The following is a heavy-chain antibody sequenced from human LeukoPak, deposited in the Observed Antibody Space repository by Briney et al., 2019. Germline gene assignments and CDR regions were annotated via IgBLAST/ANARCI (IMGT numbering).Heavy chain of an antibody. CDR1: GYTFTSYG. CDR3: ARDCDRSGYYCY. J-gene: IGHJ4*02. CDR2: ISGYNGNT. V-gene: IGHV1-18*01. D-gene: IGHD3-22*01. Sequence: ASVKVSCKASGYTFTSYGITWVRQAPGQGLEWMGWISGYNGNTYYAQKLQGRVTMTTDTSTSTAYMELRSLRSDDTAVYYCARDCDRSGYYCYWSQGTLVTVSS.